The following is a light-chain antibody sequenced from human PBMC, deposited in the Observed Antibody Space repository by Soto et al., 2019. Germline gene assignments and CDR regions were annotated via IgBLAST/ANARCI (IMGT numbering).Light chain of an antibody. CDR2: DGS. J-gene: IGLJ1*01. Sequence: QSALTQPASVSGSPGQSITISCTGTTSDFGYYNSVSWYQQHPGKAPKLMLYDGSTRPSGVSNRFSGSTSGNTASLTISGLTAEDEADYYCSSHTTTSALVFGTGTKLTVL. CDR1: TSDFGYYNS. V-gene: IGLV2-14*03. CDR3: SSHTTTSALV.